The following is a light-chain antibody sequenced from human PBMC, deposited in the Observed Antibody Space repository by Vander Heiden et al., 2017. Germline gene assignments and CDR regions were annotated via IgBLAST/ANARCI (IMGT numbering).Light chain of an antibody. CDR3: QEWNSSTVV. CDR1: KLGDKY. Sequence: SSELTQPPSVSVSPGQTASITCSGDKLGDKYACWYQQKPAQSPVLVIYQDSKRPSGIPERVSGSNSANTATLTSGGTQAVEEAYYYCQEWNSSTVVFGGGTKLTVL. CDR2: QDS. V-gene: IGLV3-1*01. J-gene: IGLJ2*01.